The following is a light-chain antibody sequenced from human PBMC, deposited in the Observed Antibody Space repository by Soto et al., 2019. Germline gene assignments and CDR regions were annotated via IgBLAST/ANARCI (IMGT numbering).Light chain of an antibody. CDR2: GAS. J-gene: IGKJ1*01. Sequence: EIAMTQSPATLSVSPGERATLSCRASQSVSSNLAWYQQKPGQAPRLLIYGASTRATGIPARFSGSGSGTEFTLTIGSLQSEDFAVYYCQQYNNWWTFGQGTKVDIK. CDR1: QSVSSN. V-gene: IGKV3-15*01. CDR3: QQYNNWWT.